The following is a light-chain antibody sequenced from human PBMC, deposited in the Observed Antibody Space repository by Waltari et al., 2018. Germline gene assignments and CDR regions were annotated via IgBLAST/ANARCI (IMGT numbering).Light chain of an antibody. V-gene: IGKV1-5*03. CDR2: KAS. CDR3: LQYNSYPWT. Sequence: DIQVTQSPSTLSASVGDRVTITCRASQSIVVWLAWYQQKPGKAPRLLIYKASYLESGVPSRFSGSASGTAFTLTISSQQADDFATYYCLQYNSYPWTFGQGTTVEIK. CDR1: QSIVVW. J-gene: IGKJ1*01.